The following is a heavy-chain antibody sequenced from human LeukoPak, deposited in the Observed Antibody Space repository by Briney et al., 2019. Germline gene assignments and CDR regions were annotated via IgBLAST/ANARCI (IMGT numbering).Heavy chain of an antibody. D-gene: IGHD5-12*01. J-gene: IGHJ5*02. Sequence: SETLSLTCSVSGGSISSNYWSWIRQPPGKGLEWIGYISNSGSTNYNPSLESRVTISVDTSKNQFSLKLSSVTAADTAAYYCARDSGYDGGVWFDPWGQGTLVTVSS. V-gene: IGHV4-59*12. CDR3: ARDSGYDGGVWFDP. CDR1: GGSISSNY. CDR2: ISNSGST.